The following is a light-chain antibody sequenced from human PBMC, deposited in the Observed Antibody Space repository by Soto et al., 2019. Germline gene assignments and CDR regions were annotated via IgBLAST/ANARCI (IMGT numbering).Light chain of an antibody. CDR3: RSSAPSRTFV. CDR2: EGS. CDR1: SSAVGSYRL. V-gene: IGLV2-23*01. Sequence: QSALTQPASVSGSPGQSITISCTGSSSAVGSYRLVSWYQHHPGKVPKLIIYEGSKRPSGVSNRFSGSEPGNTASLTISGLQAEDEADYYCRSSAPSRTFVFGTGTKLTVL. J-gene: IGLJ1*01.